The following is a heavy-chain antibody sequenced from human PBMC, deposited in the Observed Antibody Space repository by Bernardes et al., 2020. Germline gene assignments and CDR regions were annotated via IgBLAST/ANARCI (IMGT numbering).Heavy chain of an antibody. Sequence: SAPLSLPLAVYGGSFSGYYWSWIRQPPGKGLEWIGEINHSGSTNYNPSLKSRVTISVDTSKNQFSLKLSSVTAADTAVYYCARGRRIFGVTTRFDPWGQGTLVTVSS. CDR3: ARGRRIFGVTTRFDP. J-gene: IGHJ5*02. V-gene: IGHV4-34*01. D-gene: IGHD3-3*02. CDR2: INHSGST. CDR1: GGSFSGYY.